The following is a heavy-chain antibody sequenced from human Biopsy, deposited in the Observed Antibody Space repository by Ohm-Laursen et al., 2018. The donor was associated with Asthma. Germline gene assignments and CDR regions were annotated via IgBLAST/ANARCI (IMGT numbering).Heavy chain of an antibody. V-gene: IGHV3-7*01. Sequence: SLRLSCSASGFTFGDYCMSWVRQVPGQGLEWVANIKHDGSEKNHVDSLKGRFTISRDNAKNLLFLQMNSLRAEDTAVYYCAKGPRIYGDNVAGMDVWGQGTAVNVSS. D-gene: IGHD4-17*01. CDR1: GFTFGDYC. J-gene: IGHJ6*02. CDR2: IKHDGSEK. CDR3: AKGPRIYGDNVAGMDV.